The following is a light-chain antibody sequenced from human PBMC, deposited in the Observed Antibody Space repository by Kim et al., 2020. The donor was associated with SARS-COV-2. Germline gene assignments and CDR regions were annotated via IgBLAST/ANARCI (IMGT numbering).Light chain of an antibody. CDR1: QSVSSN. J-gene: IGKJ5*01. V-gene: IGKV3-15*01. Sequence: SPGERATLSCRASQSVSSNLAWYQQKPGQAPRLLIYGASTRATGIPASFSGSGSGTEFTLTISSLQSEDFAVYYCQQYSNWPPITFGQGTRLEIK. CDR3: QQYSNWPPIT. CDR2: GAS.